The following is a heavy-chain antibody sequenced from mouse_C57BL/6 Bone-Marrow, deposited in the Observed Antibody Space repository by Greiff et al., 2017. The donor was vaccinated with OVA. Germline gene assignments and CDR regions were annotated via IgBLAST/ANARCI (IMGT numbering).Heavy chain of an antibody. J-gene: IGHJ1*03. Sequence: EVHLVESGGGLVQPGGSLKLSCAAFGFTFSDYGMAWVRQAPRKGPEWVAFISNLAYSIYYADTVTGRFTISRENAKNTLYLEMSSLRSEDTAMYYCARRDYGSSHWYFDVWGTGTTVTVSS. V-gene: IGHV5-15*01. CDR1: GFTFSDYG. D-gene: IGHD1-1*01. CDR3: ARRDYGSSHWYFDV. CDR2: ISNLAYSI.